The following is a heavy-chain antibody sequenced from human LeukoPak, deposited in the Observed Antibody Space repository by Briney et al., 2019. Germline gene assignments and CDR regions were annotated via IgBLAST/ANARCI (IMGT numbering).Heavy chain of an antibody. V-gene: IGHV3-15*01. CDR3: STDGYPPRYFDY. J-gene: IGHJ4*02. CDR2: IKSTTDGGTA. Sequence: GGSLRLSCAVCGFSFSNAWMSWVRQVPGKGLEWVGRIKSTTDGGTADYAAPVTGRFTISRDDSKSTLYLQMNSLKTEDTAVYYCSTDGYPPRYFDYWGQGTLVTVSS. D-gene: IGHD5-12*01. CDR1: GFSFSNAW.